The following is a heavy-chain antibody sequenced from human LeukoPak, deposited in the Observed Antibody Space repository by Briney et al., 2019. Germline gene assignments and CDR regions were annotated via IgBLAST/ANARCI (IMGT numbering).Heavy chain of an antibody. CDR2: IIPILGIA. J-gene: IGHJ4*02. V-gene: IGHV1-69*04. CDR3: ASLYGSGSYYNNY. D-gene: IGHD3-10*01. Sequence: SVKVSCKASGGTFSSYAISWVRQAPGQGLEWMGRIIPILGIANYAQKFQGRVTITADKSTSTAYMGLSSLRSEDTAVYYCASLYGSGSYYNNYWGQGTLVTVSS. CDR1: GGTFSSYA.